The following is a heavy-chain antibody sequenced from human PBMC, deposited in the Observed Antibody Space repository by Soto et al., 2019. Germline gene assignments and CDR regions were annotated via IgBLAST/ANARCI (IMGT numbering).Heavy chain of an antibody. Sequence: SETLSLTCTVSGVSMSGSFWSWIRQPPGKGLEWIGYIYYSGNTDYNPSLKSRVTISVDTSKNQFSLKLSSVTAADTAVYYCARGAGYSSSWPFDPWGQGTLVTVSS. CDR3: ARGAGYSSSWPFDP. V-gene: IGHV4-59*01. D-gene: IGHD6-13*01. CDR2: IYYSGNT. CDR1: GVSMSGSF. J-gene: IGHJ5*02.